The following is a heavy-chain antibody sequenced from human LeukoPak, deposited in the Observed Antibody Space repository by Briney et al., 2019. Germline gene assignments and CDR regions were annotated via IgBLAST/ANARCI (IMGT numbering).Heavy chain of an antibody. CDR3: AKVTNYYMDV. CDR2: ISGSGGST. CDR1: GFTFSNYA. J-gene: IGHJ6*03. Sequence: GGSLRLSCVASGFTFSNYAMSWVRQAPGKGLEWVSAISGSGGSTYYADSVKGRFTISRDNSKNTLYLQMNSLRAEDTAVYYCAKVTNYYMDVWGKGTTVTVSS. V-gene: IGHV3-23*01.